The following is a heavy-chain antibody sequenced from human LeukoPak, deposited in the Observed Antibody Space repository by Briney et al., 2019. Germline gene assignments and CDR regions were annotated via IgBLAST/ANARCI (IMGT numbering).Heavy chain of an antibody. CDR2: ISYDGSKR. CDR3: ARDVISRQMITLGLGF. Sequence: PGGSLRLSCVTSGFTFNNGFYWVRQAPGKGLEWVAVISYDGSKRYYADSVKGRFTISRDTSNKTAYLEMNSLRVDDTAVYYCARDVISRQMITLGLGFWGQGTLVTVSS. V-gene: IGHV3-30*03. D-gene: IGHD1-20*01. CDR1: GFTFNNG. J-gene: IGHJ4*02.